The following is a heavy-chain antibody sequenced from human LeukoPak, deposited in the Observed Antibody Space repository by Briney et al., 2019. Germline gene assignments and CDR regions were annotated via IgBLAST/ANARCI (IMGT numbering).Heavy chain of an antibody. Sequence: PGGSLRLSCAASGFTFSSYWMHWVRQAPGKGLVWVSRINSDGSTTSYADSVKGRFTISRDNAKNTLVLQMHSLRAEDTAVYYCARAERSAMTVWGQGTLVTVSS. CDR1: GFTFSSYW. CDR3: ARAERSAMTV. V-gene: IGHV3-74*01. D-gene: IGHD5-18*01. J-gene: IGHJ4*02. CDR2: INSDGSTT.